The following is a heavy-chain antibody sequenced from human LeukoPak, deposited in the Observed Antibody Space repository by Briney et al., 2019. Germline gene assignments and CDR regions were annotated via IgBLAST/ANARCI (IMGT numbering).Heavy chain of an antibody. CDR2: IYHSGST. CDR1: GGSISSSNW. CDR3: AREANYYGSGSYFEGTFDY. Sequence: SGSLSLTCAVAGGSISSSNWWSGVRQPPGKGLEGIGEIYHSGSTNYNPSLKSRVTISVDKSKNQFSLKLSSVTAADTAVYYGAREANYYGSGSYFEGTFDYWGQGSPVTVSS. J-gene: IGHJ4*02. D-gene: IGHD3-10*01. V-gene: IGHV4-4*02.